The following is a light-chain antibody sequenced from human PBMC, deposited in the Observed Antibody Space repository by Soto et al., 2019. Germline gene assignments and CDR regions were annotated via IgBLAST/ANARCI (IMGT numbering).Light chain of an antibody. CDR3: QQRSDWPPFT. J-gene: IGKJ4*01. CDR2: DAS. V-gene: IGKV3-11*01. CDR1: QSVSSY. Sequence: EIVLTQSPATLSLSPGETATLSCRASQSVSSYLAWYQQKPGQHPRLLIYDASNRATGIPARFSGSGSGTDFTLTISSLEPEDFAVYYCQQRSDWPPFTFGGGTKVEIK.